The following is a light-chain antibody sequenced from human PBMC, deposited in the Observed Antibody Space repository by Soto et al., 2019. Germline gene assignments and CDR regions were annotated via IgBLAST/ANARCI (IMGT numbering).Light chain of an antibody. V-gene: IGKV1-8*01. CDR2: AAS. J-gene: IGKJ5*01. CDR1: QGISSY. Sequence: AIRLTQSPSSFSASTGDSVTITCRASQGISSYLAWYQQKPGKAPNLLMYAASTLQSGVPSRFSGGESGTDFTLTISRLEPEDFAVYYCQQYVSSPKITFGQGTRLEIK. CDR3: QQYVSSPKIT.